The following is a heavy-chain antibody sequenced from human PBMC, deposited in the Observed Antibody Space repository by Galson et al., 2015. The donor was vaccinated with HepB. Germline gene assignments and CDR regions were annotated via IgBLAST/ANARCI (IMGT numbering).Heavy chain of an antibody. J-gene: IGHJ3*01. CDR1: GDSVSTYSAS. CDR2: TYYRSKWYN. V-gene: IGHV6-1*01. CDR3: ARAQRGGFDV. D-gene: IGHD3-16*01. Sequence: CAISGDSVSTYSASWNRIRQSPSRGLEWLGRTYYRSKWYNEYTISVRGRIIVNPDTSKNQFSLQLNSVTPEDTAVYYCARAQRGGFDVWGQGTMVTVSS.